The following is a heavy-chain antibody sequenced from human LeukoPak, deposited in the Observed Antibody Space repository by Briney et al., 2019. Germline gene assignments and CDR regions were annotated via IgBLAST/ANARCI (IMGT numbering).Heavy chain of an antibody. V-gene: IGHV3-48*04. Sequence: PGGSLRLSCAASGFTFSSYSMNWVRQAPGKGLEWVSYISSSSSTIYYADSVKGRFTISRDNAKNSLYLQMNSLRAEDTAVYYCARSGIAAAGTDFDYWGQGTLVTVSS. CDR1: GFTFSSYS. D-gene: IGHD6-13*01. CDR2: ISSSSSTI. J-gene: IGHJ4*02. CDR3: ARSGIAAAGTDFDY.